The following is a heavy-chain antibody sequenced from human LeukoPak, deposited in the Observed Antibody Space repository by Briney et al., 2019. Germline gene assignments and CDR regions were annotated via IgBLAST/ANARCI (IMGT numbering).Heavy chain of an antibody. D-gene: IGHD3-10*01. V-gene: IGHV1-18*01. CDR3: ARALYYGSGSYYFDY. Sequence: ASVKVSCKASGYTFTRYGISWVRQAPGQGLEWMGWISAYNGNTNYAQKLQGRVTMTTDTSTSTAYMELRSLRSDDTAVYYCARALYYGSGSYYFDYWGQGTLVTVSS. CDR1: GYTFTRYG. CDR2: ISAYNGNT. J-gene: IGHJ4*02.